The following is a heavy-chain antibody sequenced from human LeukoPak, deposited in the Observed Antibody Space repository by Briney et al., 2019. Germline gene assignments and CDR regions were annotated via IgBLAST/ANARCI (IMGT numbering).Heavy chain of an antibody. CDR2: IYYSGST. Sequence: SETLSLTCTVSGGSISSYYWSWIRQPPGKGLEWIGYIYYSGSTYYNPSLKSRVTISVDTSKNQFSLKLSSVTAADTAVYHCAREGPGGYYFDYWGQGTLVTVSS. V-gene: IGHV4-59*06. CDR3: AREGPGGYYFDY. J-gene: IGHJ4*02. CDR1: GGSISSYY. D-gene: IGHD3-10*01.